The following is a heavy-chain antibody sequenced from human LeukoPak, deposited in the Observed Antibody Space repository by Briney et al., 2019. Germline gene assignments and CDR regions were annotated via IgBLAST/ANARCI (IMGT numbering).Heavy chain of an antibody. D-gene: IGHD4-17*01. V-gene: IGHV1-18*01. CDR3: ARGGSDYGDYVGAFDI. J-gene: IGHJ3*02. Sequence: QGRVTMTKDTSTSTAYMELRSLRSDDTAVYYCARGGSDYGDYVGAFDIWGQGTMVTVSS.